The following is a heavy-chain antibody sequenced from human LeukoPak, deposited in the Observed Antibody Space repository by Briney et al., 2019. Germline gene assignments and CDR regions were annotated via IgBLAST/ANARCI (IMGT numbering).Heavy chain of an antibody. CDR2: ISYDGSNK. CDR3: AKVFGELVDAFDI. J-gene: IGHJ3*02. D-gene: IGHD3-10*01. Sequence: GGSLRLSRAASGFTFSSYGMHWVRQAPGKGLEWVAVISYDGSNKYYADSVKGRFTISRDNSKNTLYLQMNSLRAEDTAVYYCAKVFGELVDAFDIWGQGTMVTVSS. V-gene: IGHV3-30*18. CDR1: GFTFSSYG.